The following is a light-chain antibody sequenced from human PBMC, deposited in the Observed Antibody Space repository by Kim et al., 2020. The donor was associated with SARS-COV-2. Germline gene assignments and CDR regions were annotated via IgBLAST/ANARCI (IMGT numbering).Light chain of an antibody. J-gene: IGLJ3*02. CDR3: QVWDSGTAV. Sequence: SYELTQPLSVSVALGQTARISCGGNNIGTKNVHWYQLKPGQAPVLVIYRDSNRPSVIPERFSGSNSGNTATLSISRAQAGDEADYYCQVWDSGTAVFGGG. CDR1: NIGTKN. V-gene: IGLV3-9*01. CDR2: RDS.